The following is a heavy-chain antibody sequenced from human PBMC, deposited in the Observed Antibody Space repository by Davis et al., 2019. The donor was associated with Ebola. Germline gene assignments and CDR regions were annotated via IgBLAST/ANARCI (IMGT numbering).Heavy chain of an antibody. CDR1: GGSISSSSYY. V-gene: IGHV4-39*07. CDR3: ARGGYCSSTSCSNWFDP. Sequence: SETLSLTCTASGGSISSSSYYWGWTRQPPGKGLEWIGEIDHSGSTNYNPSLKSRVTISVDTSKNQFSLKLSSVTAADTAVYYCARGGYCSSTSCSNWFDPWGQGTLVTVSS. D-gene: IGHD2-2*03. J-gene: IGHJ5*02. CDR2: IDHSGST.